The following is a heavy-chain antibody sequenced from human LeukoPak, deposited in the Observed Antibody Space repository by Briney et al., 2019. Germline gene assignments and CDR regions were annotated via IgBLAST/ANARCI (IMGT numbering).Heavy chain of an antibody. V-gene: IGHV4-4*07. CDR1: GGSISSYY. CDR3: AREYTGIAEYYFDY. Sequence: SETLSLTCTVSGGSISSYYWRWIRQPAGKGLECIVRIYTSGSTNYNPSLKSRVTMSVDTSKNQFSLKLSSVTAADTAVYYCAREYTGIAEYYFDYWGQGTLVTVSS. J-gene: IGHJ4*02. D-gene: IGHD6-13*01. CDR2: IYTSGST.